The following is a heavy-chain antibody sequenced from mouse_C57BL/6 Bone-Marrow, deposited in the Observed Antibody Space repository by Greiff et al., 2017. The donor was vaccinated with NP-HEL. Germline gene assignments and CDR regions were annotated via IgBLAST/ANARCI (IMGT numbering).Heavy chain of an antibody. V-gene: IGHV1-59*01. CDR1: GYTFTSYW. CDR2: IDPSDSYT. D-gene: IGHD6-2*01. Sequence: QVQLQQPGAELVRPGTSVKLSCKASGYTFTSYWMHWVKQRPGQGLEWIGVIDPSDSYTNYNQKFKGKATLTVDTSSSTAYMQLSSLTSEDSAVYYCARSLFWYFDVWGTGTTVTVSS. J-gene: IGHJ1*03. CDR3: ARSLFWYFDV.